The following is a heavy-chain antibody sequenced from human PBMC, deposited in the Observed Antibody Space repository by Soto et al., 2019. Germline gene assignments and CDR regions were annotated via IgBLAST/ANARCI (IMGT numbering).Heavy chain of an antibody. CDR2: ISSSSSYI. D-gene: IGHD6-19*01. Sequence: PGGSLRLSCAASGFTFSSYSMNWVRQAPGKGLEWVSSISSSSSYIYYADSVKGRFTISRDNAKNSLYLQMNSLRAEDTAVYYCARPWAGSYYYYYMDVWGKGTTVTVSS. J-gene: IGHJ6*03. CDR3: ARPWAGSYYYYYMDV. CDR1: GFTFSSYS. V-gene: IGHV3-21*01.